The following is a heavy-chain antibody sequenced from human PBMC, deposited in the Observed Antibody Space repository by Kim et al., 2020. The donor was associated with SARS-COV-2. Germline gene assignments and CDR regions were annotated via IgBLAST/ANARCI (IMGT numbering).Heavy chain of an antibody. CDR3: TTEYSGDAFDI. Sequence: TDEAAPVKGRLTISRDDSKNTLYLQMNSLKTEDTAVYYCTTEYSGDAFDIWGQGTMVTVSS. D-gene: IGHD5-12*01. V-gene: IGHV3-15*01. CDR2: T. J-gene: IGHJ3*02.